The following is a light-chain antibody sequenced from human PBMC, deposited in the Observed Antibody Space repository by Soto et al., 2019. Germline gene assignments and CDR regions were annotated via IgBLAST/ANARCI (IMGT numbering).Light chain of an antibody. Sequence: DIQMTQSPSSLSASVGDRVTITCRASRDISKYLNWYQQKPGRAPNLLIYGASRLQTGVPSRFSGSGSETDFTLTISSLQPEDFATYYCQQSLSTSITFGQGTQLEIK. V-gene: IGKV1-39*01. J-gene: IGKJ5*01. CDR2: GAS. CDR1: RDISKY. CDR3: QQSLSTSIT.